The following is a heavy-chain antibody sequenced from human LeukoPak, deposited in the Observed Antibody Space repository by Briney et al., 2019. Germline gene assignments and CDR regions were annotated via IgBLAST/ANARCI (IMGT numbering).Heavy chain of an antibody. CDR1: GFTYGYYA. Sequence: GGSLRLSCTVSGFTYGYYAMSWLRQAPGKGLEWVGFIRSKAYGGTTEYAASVKGRFTISRDDSKSIAYLQMNSLKTEDTAAYYCTQTSSSSQGGPLWEYWGQGTLVTVSS. J-gene: IGHJ4*02. CDR3: TQTSSSSQGGPLWEY. V-gene: IGHV3-49*02. CDR2: IRSKAYGGTT. D-gene: IGHD6-13*01.